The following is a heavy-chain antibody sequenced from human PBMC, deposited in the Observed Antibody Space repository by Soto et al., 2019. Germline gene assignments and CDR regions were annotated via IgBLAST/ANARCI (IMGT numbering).Heavy chain of an antibody. CDR3: AREDIVAAYNWSDP. D-gene: IGHD6-6*01. CDR1: GGSVSSSSVT. CDR2: TYYRSKWYN. Sequence: PAQTLSLTCAISGGSVSSSSVTWNWIRQSPSRGLEWLGRTYYRSKWYNDYALSVKSRITINPDTSKNQFSLQLNSVTPDDTAVYYCAREDIVAAYNWSDPWGQGSLVTVSS. V-gene: IGHV6-1*01. J-gene: IGHJ5*02.